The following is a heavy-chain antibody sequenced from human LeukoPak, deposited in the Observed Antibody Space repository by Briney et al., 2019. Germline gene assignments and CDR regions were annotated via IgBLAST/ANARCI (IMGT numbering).Heavy chain of an antibody. Sequence: GGSLRLSCAVSGLTFSNYWMTWVRQAPGKGLEWVANIRQDGSEKYYVDSVKGRFTISRDNAKNSLYLQMNSLRAEDTAVYYCAKGRSAAMIEAAFDYWGQGTLVTVSS. CDR1: GLTFSNYW. D-gene: IGHD3-22*01. CDR2: IRQDGSEK. V-gene: IGHV3-7*03. CDR3: AKGRSAAMIEAAFDY. J-gene: IGHJ4*02.